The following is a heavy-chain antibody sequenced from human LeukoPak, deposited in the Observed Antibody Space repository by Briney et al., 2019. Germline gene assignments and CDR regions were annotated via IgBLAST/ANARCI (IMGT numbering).Heavy chain of an antibody. CDR3: ARNPCSGGSCYWLDAFDI. J-gene: IGHJ3*02. V-gene: IGHV4-59*01. Sequence: SETLSLTCTVSGGSISSYYWSWIRQPPGKGLEWIGYIYYSGSTNYNPSLKSRVTISVDTSKNQFSLKLSSVTAADTAVYYCARNPCSGGSCYWLDAFDIWGQGTMVTVSS. CDR1: GGSISSYY. D-gene: IGHD2-15*01. CDR2: IYYSGST.